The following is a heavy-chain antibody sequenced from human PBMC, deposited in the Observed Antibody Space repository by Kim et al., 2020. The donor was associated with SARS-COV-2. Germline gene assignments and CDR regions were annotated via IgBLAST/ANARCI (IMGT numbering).Heavy chain of an antibody. D-gene: IGHD1-26*01. J-gene: IGHJ5*02. CDR2: IYYSGST. CDR1: GGSISSSSYY. Sequence: SETLSLTCTVSGGSISSSSYYWGWIRQPPGKGLEWIGSIYYSGSTYYNPSLKSRVTISVDTSKNQFSLKLSSVTAADTAVYYCARHRPYAEGGWDWFDPWGQGTLVTVSS. V-gene: IGHV4-39*01. CDR3: ARHRPYAEGGWDWFDP.